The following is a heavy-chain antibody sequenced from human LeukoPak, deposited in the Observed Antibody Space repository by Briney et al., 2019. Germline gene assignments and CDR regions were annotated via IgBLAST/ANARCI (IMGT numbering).Heavy chain of an antibody. V-gene: IGHV3-20*04. Sequence: PGGPLRLSCAASGFTFDDYGMSWVRQAPGKGLEWVSGINWNGGSTGYADSVKGRFTISRDNAKNSLYLQMNSLRAEDTALYYCARYDSSESNYWYFDLWGRGTLVTVSS. J-gene: IGHJ2*01. D-gene: IGHD3-22*01. CDR2: INWNGGST. CDR3: ARYDSSESNYWYFDL. CDR1: GFTFDDYG.